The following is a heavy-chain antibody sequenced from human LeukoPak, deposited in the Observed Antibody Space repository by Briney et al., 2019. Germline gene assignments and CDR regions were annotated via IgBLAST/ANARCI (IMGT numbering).Heavy chain of an antibody. CDR1: GFTFSSYA. CDR3: TRDLSGHYSIDY. D-gene: IGHD3-22*01. J-gene: IGHJ4*02. Sequence: GRSLRLSCAASGFTFSSYAIHWVRQAPGKGLEWVAFISNNGRNKDYADSVKGRFTISRDNSKNTLYPQVNSLRPEDTAVYYCTRDLSGHYSIDYWGQGTLVTVSS. CDR2: ISNNGRNK. V-gene: IGHV3-30*04.